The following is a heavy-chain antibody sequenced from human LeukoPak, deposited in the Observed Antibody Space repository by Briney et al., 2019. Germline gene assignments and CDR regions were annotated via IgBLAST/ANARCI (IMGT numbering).Heavy chain of an antibody. Sequence: SETLSLTCSVSGVSISGWYWSWIRQPPGKGLEWIGDIYGSGSTKSNDSLKSRVTISLDTSRNRISLNLTSVTATDTAVYYCAREAETMVRGVIGWFDPWGQGTLVTVSS. V-gene: IGHV4-59*01. CDR1: GVSISGWY. D-gene: IGHD3-10*01. J-gene: IGHJ5*02. CDR3: AREAETMVRGVIGWFDP. CDR2: IYGSGST.